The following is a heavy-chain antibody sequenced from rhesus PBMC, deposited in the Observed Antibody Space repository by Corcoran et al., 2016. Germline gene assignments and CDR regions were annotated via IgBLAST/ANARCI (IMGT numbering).Heavy chain of an antibody. V-gene: IGHV4-147*01. D-gene: IGHD6-13*01. Sequence: QVQLQESGPGLVKPSETLPLTCAVSGASISSNYWSWIRQPPGKGLEWIGYIYGGSGRTSHNPSLKSRVTISKDTSKNQFSLKRSAVTAADTAVYYCASGRDYWGQGVLVTVSS. CDR2: IYGGSGRT. CDR1: GASISSNY. J-gene: IGHJ4*01. CDR3: ASGRDY.